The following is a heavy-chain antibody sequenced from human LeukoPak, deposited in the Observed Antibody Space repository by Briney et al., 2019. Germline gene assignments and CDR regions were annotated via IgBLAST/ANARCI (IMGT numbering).Heavy chain of an antibody. CDR1: GASMNTHY. Sequence: SETLSLTCAVSGASMNTHYWSWIRQPPGKGLEWIGYMLDTVTNKDNPSLKSRFTLSADTSKNQFSLRPTSVTAADTAVYYCATIKRGNIFGYFDFWGQGIPVTVSS. CDR3: ATIKRGNIFGYFDF. J-gene: IGHJ4*02. D-gene: IGHD5-18*01. CDR2: MLDTVTN. V-gene: IGHV4-59*11.